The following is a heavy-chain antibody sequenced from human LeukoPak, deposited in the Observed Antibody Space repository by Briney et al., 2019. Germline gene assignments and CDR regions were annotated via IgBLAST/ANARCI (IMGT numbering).Heavy chain of an antibody. CDR2: INSDGSST. CDR3: AREDGYNYYYYMDV. CDR1: GFTFSSYW. J-gene: IGHJ6*03. D-gene: IGHD5-24*01. Sequence: GGSLRLSCAASGFTFSSYWMHWVRQAPGKGLVWVSRINSDGSSTSYADSVKGRFTISRDNAKNTLYLQMNSLRAEDMAVYYCAREDGYNYYYYMDVWGKGTTVTISS. V-gene: IGHV3-74*01.